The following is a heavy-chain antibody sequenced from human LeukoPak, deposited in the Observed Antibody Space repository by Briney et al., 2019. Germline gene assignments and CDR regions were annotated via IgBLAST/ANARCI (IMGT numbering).Heavy chain of an antibody. Sequence: PSETLSLTCTVSGGSISSSSYYWGWIRQPPGKGLEWIGSIYYSGSTYYNPSLKSRVTISVDTSKNQFSLKLSSVTAADTAVYYCARIDTYGSGMFDPWGQGTLVTVSS. J-gene: IGHJ5*02. D-gene: IGHD3-10*01. CDR1: GGSISSSSYY. CDR2: IYYSGST. V-gene: IGHV4-39*07. CDR3: ARIDTYGSGMFDP.